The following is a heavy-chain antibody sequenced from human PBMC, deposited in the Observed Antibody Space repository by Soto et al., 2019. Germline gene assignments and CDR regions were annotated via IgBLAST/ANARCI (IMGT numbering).Heavy chain of an antibody. CDR1: GGSISSYY. V-gene: IGHV4-59*01. J-gene: IGHJ4*02. Sequence: SETLSLTCTVSGGSISSYYWSWIRQPPGKGLEWIGYIYYSGSTNYNPSLKSLVTISVDTSKSQFSLKRRSVTAADTDVYDCARVASGYYYDSSGYYRARGPAKTFDYWGQGTLVTVSS. CDR3: ARVASGYYYDSSGYYRARGPAKTFDY. D-gene: IGHD3-22*01. CDR2: IYYSGST.